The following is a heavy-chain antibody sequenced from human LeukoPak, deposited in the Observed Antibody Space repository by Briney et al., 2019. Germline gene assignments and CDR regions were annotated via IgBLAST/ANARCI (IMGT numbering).Heavy chain of an antibody. Sequence: ASVKVSCKASGYTFTSYGISWVRQAPGQGLEWMGWISAYNGNTNYAQKLQGRVTMTTDTSTSTAYMELRSLRSDDTAVYYCARDLGFYDFWSGDEPGAFDIWGQGTMVTVSS. V-gene: IGHV1-18*01. D-gene: IGHD3-3*01. CDR3: ARDLGFYDFWSGDEPGAFDI. CDR2: ISAYNGNT. J-gene: IGHJ3*02. CDR1: GYTFTSYG.